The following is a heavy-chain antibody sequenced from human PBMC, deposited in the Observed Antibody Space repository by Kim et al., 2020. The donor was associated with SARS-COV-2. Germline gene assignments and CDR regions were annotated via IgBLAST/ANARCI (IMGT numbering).Heavy chain of an antibody. CDR2: INHSGST. V-gene: IGHV4-34*01. Sequence: EGIGEINHSGSTNYNPSLKSRVTISVDTSKNQFSLKLSSVTAADTAVYYCARWRYSSGWYAPSHWYFDLWGRGTLVTVSS. D-gene: IGHD6-19*01. J-gene: IGHJ2*01. CDR3: ARWRYSSGWYAPSHWYFDL.